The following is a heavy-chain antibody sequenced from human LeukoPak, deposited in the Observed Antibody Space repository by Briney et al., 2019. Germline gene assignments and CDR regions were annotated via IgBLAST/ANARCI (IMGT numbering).Heavy chain of an antibody. CDR2: IWYDGSNK. V-gene: IGHV3-33*03. CDR3: AYSSSWSFDY. J-gene: IGHJ4*02. Sequence: GGSLRLSCAASGFTFSSYGMHWVRQAPGKGREWVAVIWYDGSNKYYADSVKGRFTISRDNAKNSLYLQMNSLRAEDTAVYYCAYSSSWSFDYLGQGTLVTVSS. D-gene: IGHD6-13*01. CDR1: GFTFSSYG.